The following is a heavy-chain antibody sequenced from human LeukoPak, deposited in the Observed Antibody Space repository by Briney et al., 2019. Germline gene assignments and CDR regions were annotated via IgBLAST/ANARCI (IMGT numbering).Heavy chain of an antibody. CDR1: AFTFGSYA. CDR3: ASKGCTGGNCKHYFDY. CDR2: ISETGGGT. V-gene: IGHV3-23*01. Sequence: GGSLRLSCAASAFTFGSYAVSWVRQAPGQGLEWVSGISETGGGTYYADSVKGRFTISRDNSKNTLYLQMNSLRAEDTAVYYCASKGCTGGNCKHYFDYWGQGTLVTVAS. J-gene: IGHJ4*02. D-gene: IGHD2-8*02.